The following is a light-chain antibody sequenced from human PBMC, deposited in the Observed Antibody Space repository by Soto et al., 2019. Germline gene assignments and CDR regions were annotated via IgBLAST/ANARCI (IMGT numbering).Light chain of an antibody. V-gene: IGKV3-20*01. J-gene: IGKJ5*01. CDR3: QQFGGSPPIT. Sequence: EIVLTQSPDTLSFSPGERSTLSCRASQSVSSTYLPWYQLKPGQAPRLLLHGASSRATGIPDRFSGSGSGTDFTLTINRLEPEDFAVYYCQQFGGSPPITFGQGTRLDIK. CDR2: GAS. CDR1: QSVSSTY.